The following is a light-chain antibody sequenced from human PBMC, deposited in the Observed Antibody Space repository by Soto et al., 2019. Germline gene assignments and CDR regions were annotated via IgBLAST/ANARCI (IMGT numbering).Light chain of an antibody. CDR2: DAS. V-gene: IGKV1-5*01. Sequence: DIQMTQSPSTLSASVGDRVTITCRASQSISSWLAWYQQKPGKAPKLLIYDASSFESGVPSRFSGSGSGTEFTLTTSSLQPDDFATYYCQQYNSYPLTFGGGTKVEIK. CDR1: QSISSW. CDR3: QQYNSYPLT. J-gene: IGKJ4*01.